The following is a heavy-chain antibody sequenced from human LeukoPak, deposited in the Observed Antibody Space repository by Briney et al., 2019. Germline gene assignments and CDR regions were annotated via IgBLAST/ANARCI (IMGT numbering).Heavy chain of an antibody. J-gene: IGHJ4*02. CDR2: IIPNSGGT. CDR1: GYTFTGYY. Sequence: GASVTVSCKASGYTFTGYYIHWVRQAPGQGLEWMGWIIPNSGGTNYAQKFQGRVTMTRDTSISTAYMELSRLTSDDTAIYYCARGGGGLMYWGQGTLVTVTS. CDR3: ARGGGGLMY. V-gene: IGHV1-2*02. D-gene: IGHD5-12*01.